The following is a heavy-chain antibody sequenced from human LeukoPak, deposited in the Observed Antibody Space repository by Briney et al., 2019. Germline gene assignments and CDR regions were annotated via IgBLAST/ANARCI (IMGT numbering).Heavy chain of an antibody. CDR3: AKGGPESSSYGMDV. V-gene: IGHV3-30*18. CDR2: ISYDGSDK. Sequence: GGSLRLSCEASGFTFSNYGTHWVSQAPGKGLEWVAAISYDGSDKYYADSVKGRFTISRDNSKNTLYLQMNSLRAEDTAVYYCAKGGPESSSYGMDVWGQGTTVTVSS. J-gene: IGHJ6*02. D-gene: IGHD2-2*01. CDR1: GFTFSNYG.